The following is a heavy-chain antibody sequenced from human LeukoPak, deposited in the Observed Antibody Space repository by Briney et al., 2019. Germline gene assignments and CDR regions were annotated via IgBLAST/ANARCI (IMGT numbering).Heavy chain of an antibody. CDR2: ISWNSGSI. CDR1: GFTFDDYA. Sequence: PGRSLRLSCAASGFTFDDYAMHWVRQAPGKGLEWVSGISWNSGSIGYADSVKGRFTISRDNAKNSLYLQMNSLRAEDTALYYCAKDLHGSGSPTFNFDYWGQGTLVTVSS. D-gene: IGHD3-10*01. CDR3: AKDLHGSGSPTFNFDY. J-gene: IGHJ4*02. V-gene: IGHV3-9*01.